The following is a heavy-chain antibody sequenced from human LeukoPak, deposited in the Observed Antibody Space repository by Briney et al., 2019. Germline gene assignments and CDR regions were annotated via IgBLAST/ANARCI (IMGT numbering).Heavy chain of an antibody. CDR1: GGSFSGYY. Sequence: SETLSLTCAVYGGSFSGYYWSWIRQPPGKGLEWIGEINHSGSTNYNPSLKSRVTISVDTSKNQFSLKLSSVTAADTVVYYCARESVVVPAAMLPSAFDPWGQGTLVTVSS. CDR3: ARESVVVPAAMLPSAFDP. D-gene: IGHD2-2*01. V-gene: IGHV4-34*01. CDR2: INHSGST. J-gene: IGHJ5*02.